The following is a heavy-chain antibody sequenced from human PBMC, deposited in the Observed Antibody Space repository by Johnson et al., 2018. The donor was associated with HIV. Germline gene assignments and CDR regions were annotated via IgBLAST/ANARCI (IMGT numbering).Heavy chain of an antibody. CDR2: ISWDGGST. Sequence: VQLVESGGGVVRPGGSLRLSCAASGITFDDYAIHWVRQAPGKGLEWVSLISWDGGSTYYADSVKGRFTISRDNSKNSLYLQMNSLRVEDTALYYCAKDVGYRSFGHGFDIWGQGTMVTVSS. D-gene: IGHD6-13*01. V-gene: IGHV3-43D*03. CDR3: AKDVGYRSFGHGFDI. CDR1: GITFDDYA. J-gene: IGHJ3*02.